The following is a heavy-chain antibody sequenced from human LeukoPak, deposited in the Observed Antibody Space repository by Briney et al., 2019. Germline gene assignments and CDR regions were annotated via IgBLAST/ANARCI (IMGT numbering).Heavy chain of an antibody. D-gene: IGHD3-22*01. Sequence: SVKVSCKASGGTFSSYAISWVRQAPGQGLEWMGGTIPIFGTANYAQKFQGRVTITADESTSTAYMELSSLRSEDTAVYYCARDRDYYDSSGYSYYFDYWGQGTLVTVSS. J-gene: IGHJ4*02. CDR2: TIPIFGTA. CDR1: GGTFSSYA. V-gene: IGHV1-69*01. CDR3: ARDRDYYDSSGYSYYFDY.